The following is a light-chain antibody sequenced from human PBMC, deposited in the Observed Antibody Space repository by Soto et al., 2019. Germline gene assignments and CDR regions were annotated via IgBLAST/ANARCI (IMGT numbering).Light chain of an antibody. Sequence: DIHMTQSLSTLSASVGDTVTVTCRASQSIGRWLAWYQQKPGKAPKLLIFDASTLENGVPARFSGSRSGPEFTLTINSLQSEDFAVYYCQRYNNWPLTFSGGT. CDR2: DAS. CDR1: QSIGRW. V-gene: IGKV1-5*01. CDR3: QRYNNWPLT. J-gene: IGKJ4*01.